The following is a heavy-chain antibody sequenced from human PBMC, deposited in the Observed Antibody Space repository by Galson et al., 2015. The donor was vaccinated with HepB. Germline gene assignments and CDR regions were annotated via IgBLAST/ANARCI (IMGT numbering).Heavy chain of an antibody. D-gene: IGHD5-18*01. CDR3: ARGRPLRTAMVTKPFDY. CDR2: INHSGST. Sequence: QPPGKGLEWIGEINHSGSTNYNPSLKSRVTISVDTSKNQFSLKLSSVTAADTAVYYCARGRPLRTAMVTKPFDYWGQGTLVTVSS. J-gene: IGHJ4*02. V-gene: IGHV4-34*01.